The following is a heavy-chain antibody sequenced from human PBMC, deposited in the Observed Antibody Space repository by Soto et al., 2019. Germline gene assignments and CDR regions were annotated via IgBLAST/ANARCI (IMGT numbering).Heavy chain of an antibody. Sequence: QVQLVQSGAEVRRPGSSVRVSCKASGGTFSSSTISWVRQAPGQGREWVGGITPIFGKANYAQKFQGRVTITADESTSTAYMELSSLRSEDTALYFCARGWGSDSTTYYYAYWGQGTSVTVSS. D-gene: IGHD3-22*01. CDR1: GGTFSSST. V-gene: IGHV1-69*01. CDR2: ITPIFGKA. J-gene: IGHJ1*01. CDR3: ARGWGSDSTTYYYAY.